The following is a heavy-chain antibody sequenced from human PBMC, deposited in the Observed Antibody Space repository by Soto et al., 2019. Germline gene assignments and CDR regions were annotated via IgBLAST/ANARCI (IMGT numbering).Heavy chain of an antibody. V-gene: IGHV1-46*01. Sequence: ASVKVSCKASGYTFTSHYMHWVRQAPGQGLEWMGVINPSGGSTIYAQKFQGRVTMTRDTSTSTVYMELSSLRSEDTAVYYCARETRDYGWGSYYYYYYYGLDVSGQAPTVSVSS. CDR3: ARETRDYGWGSYYYYYYYGLDV. CDR1: GYTFTSHY. CDR2: INPSGGST. D-gene: IGHD3-10*01. J-gene: IGHJ6*01.